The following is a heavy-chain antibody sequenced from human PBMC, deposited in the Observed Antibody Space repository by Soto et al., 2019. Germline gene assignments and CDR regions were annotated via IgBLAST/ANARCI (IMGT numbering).Heavy chain of an antibody. D-gene: IGHD2-15*01. CDR1: GFSLSTQGVG. J-gene: IGHJ5*01. V-gene: IGHV2-5*02. CDR3: AHAMLYCTGGSCSTWFDS. Sequence: QITLKESGPTLVKPTQTLTLTCTFSGFSLSTQGVGVGWVRQPAGKALEWLALIYWDDDKRYSASLNSRLTITKDPSKNQVVLTMTNMDPVDTATYYCAHAMLYCTGGSCSTWFDSWGQGTLVTVSS. CDR2: IYWDDDK.